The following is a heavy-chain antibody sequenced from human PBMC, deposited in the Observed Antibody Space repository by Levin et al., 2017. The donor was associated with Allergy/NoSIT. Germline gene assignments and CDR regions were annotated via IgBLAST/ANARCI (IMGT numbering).Heavy chain of an antibody. CDR2: IYHSGST. V-gene: IGHV4-4*02. CDR1: DASVSGSNW. Sequence: PSETLSLTCDVYDASVSGSNWWSWVRQPPGKGLEWIGEIYHSGSTKYNPSLNSRVTISIDKSKQQISLKVTSMTAADTAVYYCARGPTHGRNGLFYFDYWGQGTLVTVSS. J-gene: IGHJ4*02. CDR3: ARGPTHGRNGLFYFDY.